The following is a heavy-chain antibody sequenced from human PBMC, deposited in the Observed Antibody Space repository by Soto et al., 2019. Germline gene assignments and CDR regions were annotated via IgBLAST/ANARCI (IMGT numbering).Heavy chain of an antibody. D-gene: IGHD2-2*01. CDR2: IMSVFPTP. J-gene: IGHJ6*02. CDR1: GGTFRTSA. V-gene: IGHV1-69*13. CDR3: AREGYCISTSCYPAPYYYYGMDV. Sequence: SVKVSCKTSGGTFRTSAISWVRQAPGQGLEWMGGIMSVFPTPDYAQKFQGGVTITADESTGTAYMELSSLRSEDTAVYYCAREGYCISTSCYPAPYYYYGMDVWGQGTTVTVSS.